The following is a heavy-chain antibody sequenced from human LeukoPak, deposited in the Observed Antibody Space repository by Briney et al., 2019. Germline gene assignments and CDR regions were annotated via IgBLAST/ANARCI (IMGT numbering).Heavy chain of an antibody. V-gene: IGHV4-34*01. CDR2: INHSGST. CDR1: GGSFSGYY. J-gene: IGHJ4*02. D-gene: IGHD6-13*01. CDR3: ARGHSSSWAY. Sequence: SETLSLTCAVYGGSFSGYYWSWIRQPPGKGLEWIGEINHSGSTNYNPSLKSRVTISVDTSKNQFSLKLSSVTAADTAVYYCARGHSSSWAYWGQGTLGTVSS.